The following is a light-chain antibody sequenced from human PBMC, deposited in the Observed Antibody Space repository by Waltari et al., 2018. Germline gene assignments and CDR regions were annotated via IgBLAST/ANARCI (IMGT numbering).Light chain of an antibody. J-gene: IGKJ1*01. CDR3: LQDYSYPRT. V-gene: IGKV1-6*01. Sequence: AIQMTQSPSSLSASVGERVPITCRASQGIRNDLGWYQQKPGDATTLLIYTASTLQSGVPSRFSGSGSGTDFTLTITSLQPEDFATYFCLQDYSYPRTFGQGTKVEIK. CDR2: TAS. CDR1: QGIRND.